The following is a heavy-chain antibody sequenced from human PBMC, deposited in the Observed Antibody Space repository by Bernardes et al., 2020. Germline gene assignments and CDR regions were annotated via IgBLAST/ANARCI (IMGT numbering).Heavy chain of an antibody. CDR2: ISSNGGST. J-gene: IGHJ3*02. D-gene: IGHD2-2*01. CDR1: GFTFSSYA. V-gene: IGHV3-64*01. Sequence: GGSLRLSCAASGFTFSSYAMHWVRQAPGKGLEYVSAISSNGGSTYYANSVKGRFTISRDNSKNTLYLQMGSLRAEDMAVYYCARGYCSSTSCYDAFDIWGQGTMVTVSS. CDR3: ARGYCSSTSCYDAFDI.